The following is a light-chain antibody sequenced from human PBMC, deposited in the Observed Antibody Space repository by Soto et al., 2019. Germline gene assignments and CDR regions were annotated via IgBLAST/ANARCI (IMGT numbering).Light chain of an antibody. CDR2: ATS. V-gene: IGKV1-12*01. CDR1: QAIGAW. Sequence: DIQMTQSPSSVSASVGDRVTITCRASQAIGAWLAWYQQKPGKAPNLLIYATSTLQSGVPSRFSGRGSETECSLTISSLQPEDFATYYCQQADISQLTFGGGTRVEI. CDR3: QQADISQLT. J-gene: IGKJ4*02.